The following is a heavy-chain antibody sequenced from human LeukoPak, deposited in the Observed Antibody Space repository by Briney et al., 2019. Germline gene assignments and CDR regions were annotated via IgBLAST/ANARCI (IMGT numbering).Heavy chain of an antibody. CDR2: ISSSSSYI. CDR1: GFTFSSYS. Sequence: GGALRLSCAASGFTFSSYSMNWVRQAPGRGLEWGSSISSSSSYIYYADSVKGRFTISRDNAKNSLYLQMNSLRAEDTAVYYCARTGVEDSGSFFDYWGQGTLVTVSS. V-gene: IGHV3-21*01. J-gene: IGHJ4*02. D-gene: IGHD1-26*01. CDR3: ARTGVEDSGSFFDY.